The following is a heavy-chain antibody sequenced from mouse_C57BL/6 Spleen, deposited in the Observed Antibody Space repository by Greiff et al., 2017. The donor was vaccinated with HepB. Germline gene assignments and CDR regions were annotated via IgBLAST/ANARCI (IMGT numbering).Heavy chain of an antibody. J-gene: IGHJ4*01. V-gene: IGHV1-53*01. Sequence: QVQLQQPGTELVKPGASVKLSCKASGYTFTSYWMHWVKQRPGQGLEWIGNINPSNGGTNYNEKFKSKATLTVEKSSSTAYMQLSSLTSEDSAVYYCARNLYGNIYAMDDWGQGTSVTVSS. D-gene: IGHD2-1*01. CDR1: GYTFTSYW. CDR2: INPSNGGT. CDR3: ARNLYGNIYAMDD.